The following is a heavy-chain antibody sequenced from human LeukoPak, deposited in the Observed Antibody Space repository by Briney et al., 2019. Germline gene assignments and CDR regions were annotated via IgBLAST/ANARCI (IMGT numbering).Heavy chain of an antibody. CDR2: VSYDGSNR. J-gene: IGHJ2*01. CDR1: EFTFSSYA. Sequence: GRSLRLSCAASEFTFSSYAMYWVRQPPGKGLEWVAVVSYDGSNRYYADSVKGRFTISRDNSKNTLYLQMNSLRAEDTAVYYCARDSRRITMKVVAKRGGYFDLWGRGTLVTVSS. V-gene: IGHV3-30*04. CDR3: ARDSRRITMKVVAKRGGYFDL. D-gene: IGHD3-22*01.